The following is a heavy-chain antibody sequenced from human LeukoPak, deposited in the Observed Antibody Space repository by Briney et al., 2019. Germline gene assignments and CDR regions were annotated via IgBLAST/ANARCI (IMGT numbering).Heavy chain of an antibody. V-gene: IGHV3-23*01. CDR1: GFTFSSYA. J-gene: IGHJ2*01. D-gene: IGHD3-22*01. CDR2: ISGRDGST. CDR3: AKGPKAYYYDSSGYHYWYFDL. Sequence: GGSLRLSCAASGFTFSSYAMTWVRQAPGKGLEWVSAISGRDGSTYYTDSVKGRFTISRDNSKKTLYLQMNSLRAEDTAVYYCAKGPKAYYYDSSGYHYWYFDLWGRGTLVTVSS.